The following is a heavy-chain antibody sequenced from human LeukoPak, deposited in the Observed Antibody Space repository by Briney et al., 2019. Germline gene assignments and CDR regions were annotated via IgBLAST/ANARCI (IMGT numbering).Heavy chain of an antibody. CDR3: TSVDAFDI. Sequence: GGSLRLSCTASGFTFGDYAMSWVRQAPGKGLEWVGFIRSKAYGGTTEYAASVKDRFTISRDDSKSIAYLQMNSLKTEDTAVYYCTSVDAFDIWGQGTMVTVSS. CDR2: IRSKAYGGTT. V-gene: IGHV3-49*04. CDR1: GFTFGDYA. J-gene: IGHJ3*02.